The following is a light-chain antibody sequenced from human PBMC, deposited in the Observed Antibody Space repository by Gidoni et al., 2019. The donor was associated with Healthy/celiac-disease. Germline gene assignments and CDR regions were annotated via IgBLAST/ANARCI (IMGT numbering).Light chain of an antibody. CDR2: AAA. V-gene: IGKV1-39*01. CDR3: QQSNSTLFT. J-gene: IGKJ3*01. Sequence: DIQLPRPPSSLSASVGDRVTITCRASKSISSYLDWYQQKPGKAPKLLIYAAASLQSGVPSKFSGSGSGTDFTLTISSLQPEDFATYYCQQSNSTLFTFGQGTKVEIK. CDR1: KSISSY.